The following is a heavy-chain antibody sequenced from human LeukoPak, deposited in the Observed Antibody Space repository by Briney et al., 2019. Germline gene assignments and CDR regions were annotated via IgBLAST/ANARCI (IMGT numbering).Heavy chain of an antibody. Sequence: SETLSLTCAVYGGSFSGYYWSWIRQPPGKGLEWIGEINHSGSTNYNPSLKSRVTISVDTSKNQFSLKLSSVTAADTAVYYCARGVGGCCYWDYYYYMDVWGKGPTVTVSS. D-gene: IGHD2-2*01. CDR2: INHSGST. CDR1: GGSFSGYY. J-gene: IGHJ6*03. V-gene: IGHV4-34*01. CDR3: ARGVGGCCYWDYYYYMDV.